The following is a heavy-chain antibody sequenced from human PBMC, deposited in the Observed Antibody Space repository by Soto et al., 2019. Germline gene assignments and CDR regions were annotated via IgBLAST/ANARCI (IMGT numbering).Heavy chain of an antibody. D-gene: IGHD3-3*01. J-gene: IGHJ6*02. V-gene: IGHV3-30*18. CDR3: AKDKYRPIFGVVIMRYSGMDV. CDR1: GLTCGSYG. CDR2: ISYDGSNK. Sequence: GALRRSGAACGLTCGSYGMHWVRQAPGKGLEWVAVISYDGSNKYYADSVTGRFPISRDNSKNTLYLQMNSLRAEDTAVYYCAKDKYRPIFGVVIMRYSGMDVWGHGTTVTVSS.